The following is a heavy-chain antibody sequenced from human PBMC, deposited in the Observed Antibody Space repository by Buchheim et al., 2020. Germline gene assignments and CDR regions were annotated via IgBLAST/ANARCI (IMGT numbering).Heavy chain of an antibody. J-gene: IGHJ4*02. CDR3: ARGIVVVPAAPYYFDY. D-gene: IGHD2-2*01. Sequence: QVQLQESGPGLVEPSGTLSLTCAVSGVSISSSNWWSWVRQPPGEGLEWIGEMHHGGTTNYNPSLESRVTISVDKSKNHFSLKLSSVTAADTAVYYCARGIVVVPAAPYYFDYWGQGTL. V-gene: IGHV4-4*02. CDR1: GVSISSSNW. CDR2: MHHGGTT.